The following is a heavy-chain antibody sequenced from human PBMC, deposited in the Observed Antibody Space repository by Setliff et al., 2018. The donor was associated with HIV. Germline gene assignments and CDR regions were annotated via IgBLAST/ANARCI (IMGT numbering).Heavy chain of an antibody. J-gene: IGHJ5*02. V-gene: IGHV4-39*07. CDR3: ATCRHRPSNWFDP. CDR2: VYNSGTT. CDR1: GGSVSSPGYY. Sequence: LSLTCTVSGGSVSSPGYYWGWIRQPPGKGLEWIGSVYNSGTTFKNPSLKSRVTISVGRSGNQFSLRLTSVTAADTAVYYCATCRHRPSNWFDPWGQGTVVTVSS.